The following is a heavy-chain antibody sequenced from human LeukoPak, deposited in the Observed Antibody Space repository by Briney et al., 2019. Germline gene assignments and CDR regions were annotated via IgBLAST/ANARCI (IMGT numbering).Heavy chain of an antibody. CDR1: GGSISSGGYY. D-gene: IGHD6-13*01. CDR2: IYHSGST. V-gene: IGHV4-30-2*01. Sequence: SQTLSLTCTVSGGSISSGGYYWSWIRQPPGKGLEWIGYIYHSGSTYYNPSLKSRVTISVDRSKNQFSLKLSSVTAADTAVYYCARATRELGSSWTNRHFDYWGQGTLVTVSS. CDR3: ARATRELGSSWTNRHFDY. J-gene: IGHJ4*02.